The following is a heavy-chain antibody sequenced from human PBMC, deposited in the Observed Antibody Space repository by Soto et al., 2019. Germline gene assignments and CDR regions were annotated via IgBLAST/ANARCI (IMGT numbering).Heavy chain of an antibody. CDR2: INAGNGNT. CDR3: ARGGGWYVWFDP. Sequence: XVKVSCKASGYTSTSYAMHCVRQAPGQRLEWMGWINAGNGNTKYSQKFQGRVTITRDTSASTAYMELSSMRSEDTAVYYCARGGGWYVWFDPWGQGTLVTVSS. CDR1: GYTSTSYA. D-gene: IGHD6-19*01. J-gene: IGHJ5*02. V-gene: IGHV1-3*01.